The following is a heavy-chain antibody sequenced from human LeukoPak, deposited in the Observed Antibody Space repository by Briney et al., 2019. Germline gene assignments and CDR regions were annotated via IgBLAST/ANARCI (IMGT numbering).Heavy chain of an antibody. J-gene: IGHJ4*02. V-gene: IGHV3-9*01. Sequence: SGGSLRLSCAASGFTFDGYAMHWVRQAPGKGLEWVSGISWNSGSIGYADSVKGRFTISRDNAKNSLYLQMNSLRAEDTALYYCAKDGELGRDYWGQGTLVTVSS. D-gene: IGHD7-27*01. CDR1: GFTFDGYA. CDR2: ISWNSGSI. CDR3: AKDGELGRDY.